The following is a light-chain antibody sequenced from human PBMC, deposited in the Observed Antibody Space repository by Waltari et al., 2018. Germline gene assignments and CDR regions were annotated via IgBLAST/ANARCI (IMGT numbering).Light chain of an antibody. CDR3: HQYNSYSQS. CDR1: HTINTW. CDR2: DAS. Sequence: QMTQSPSTLSASIGARFAITCRASHTINTWLAWYQQKPGKAPRVLIYDASTLASGVPSRFRGSGSGTEFTLTISSLQPDDFATYYCHQYNSYSQSFGQGTKLEIK. V-gene: IGKV1-5*01. J-gene: IGKJ2*03.